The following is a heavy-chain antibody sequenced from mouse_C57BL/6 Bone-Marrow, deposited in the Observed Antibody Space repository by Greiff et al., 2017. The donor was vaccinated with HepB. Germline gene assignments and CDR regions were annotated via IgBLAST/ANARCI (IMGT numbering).Heavy chain of an antibody. CDR1: GYTFTDYY. J-gene: IGHJ2*01. CDR3: ARDPYYGSSPLFDY. CDR2: INPYNGGT. Sequence: VQLQQSGPVLVKPGASVKMSCKASGYTFTDYYMNWVKQSHGKSLEWIGVINPYNGGTSYNQKFKGKATLTVDKSSSTAYMELNSLTSEDSAVYYCARDPYYGSSPLFDYWGQGTTLTVSS. D-gene: IGHD1-1*01. V-gene: IGHV1-19*01.